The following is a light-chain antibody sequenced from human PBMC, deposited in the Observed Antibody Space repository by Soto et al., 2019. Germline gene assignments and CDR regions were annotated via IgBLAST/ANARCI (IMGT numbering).Light chain of an antibody. CDR3: QQRSKWQLT. CDR2: DAS. V-gene: IGKV3-11*02. CDR1: QSVTGY. Sequence: EIVLTQSPATLSCSPGERATLSCRASQSVTGYLAWYQQRPGQAPRLLIYDASNGATGIPARFSGSGSGRDFTLTISSLEPEDFAVYYCQQRSKWQLTFGGESKVDI. J-gene: IGKJ4*01.